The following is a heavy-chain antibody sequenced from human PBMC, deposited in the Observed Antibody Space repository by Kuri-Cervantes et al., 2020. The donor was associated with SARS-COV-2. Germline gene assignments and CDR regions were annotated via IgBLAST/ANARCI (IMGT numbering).Heavy chain of an antibody. J-gene: IGHJ6*02. CDR1: GFTFSSYA. D-gene: IGHD3-3*01. CDR2: ISGSGGST. Sequence: GGSLRLSCAASGFTFSSYAMSWVRQAPGKGLEWVSAISGSGGSTYYADSVKGRFTTSRDNSKNTLYLQMNSLRAEDTAVYYCAKATVRFLEWLQYYYYYGMDVWGQGTTVTVSS. CDR3: AKATVRFLEWLQYYYYYGMDV. V-gene: IGHV3-23*01.